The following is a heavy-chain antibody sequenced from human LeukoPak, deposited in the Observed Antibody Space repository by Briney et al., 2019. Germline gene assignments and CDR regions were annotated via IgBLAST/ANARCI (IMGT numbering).Heavy chain of an antibody. CDR1: RFSLSTGGMC. CDR3: ARGYYDTSAYIDY. CDR2: IDWDNDK. J-gene: IGHJ4*02. V-gene: IGHV2-70*12. D-gene: IGHD3-22*01. Sequence: SGPTLVNPTQTLTLTCTFSRFSLSTGGMCVSWIRQLPGKALEWLARIDWDNDKYYSTSLKTRLTISKDTSKNQVVLTMTNMDPVDTATYYCARGYYDTSAYIDYWGQGTLVTVSS.